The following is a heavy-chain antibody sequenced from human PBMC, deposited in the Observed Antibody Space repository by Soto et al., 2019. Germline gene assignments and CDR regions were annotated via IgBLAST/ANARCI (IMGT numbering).Heavy chain of an antibody. V-gene: IGHV4-31*01. D-gene: IGHD2-15*01. Sequence: QVQLQESGPGLVKPSQTLSLTCTVSGGSISSGGYYWSWILQHPGKGLEWIGYTYYSGSTYYNPYLKSQVTISVDTSKNQFSLKLSSVTAADTAVYYCARAAGYCSGGSCHSDFDYWGQGTLVTVSS. CDR2: TYYSGST. CDR1: GGSISSGGYY. J-gene: IGHJ4*02. CDR3: ARAAGYCSGGSCHSDFDY.